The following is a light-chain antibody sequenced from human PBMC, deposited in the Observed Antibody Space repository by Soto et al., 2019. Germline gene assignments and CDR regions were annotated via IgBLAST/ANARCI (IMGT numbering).Light chain of an antibody. Sequence: DIVMTQSPATLSVAPGERVTFSCRASQGVSRKLAWYQHKPGQAPRLLISGASTGATGIPARFSGSGSGTEFTLTISSLQPDDFATYYCQQYNGYRWTFGQGTKVDI. V-gene: IGKV3-15*01. CDR1: QGVSRK. J-gene: IGKJ1*01. CDR2: GAS. CDR3: QQYNGYRWT.